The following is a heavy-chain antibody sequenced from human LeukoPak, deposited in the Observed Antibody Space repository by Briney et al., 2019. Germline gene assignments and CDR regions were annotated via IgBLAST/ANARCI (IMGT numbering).Heavy chain of an antibody. D-gene: IGHD3-22*01. CDR3: ARGLARYYDSSGYYHPLDY. V-gene: IGHV3-64*01. Sequence: GGSLRLSCAASGFTFSSYAMHWVRQAPGKGLEYVSAISSNGGSTYYANSVKGRFTISRDNSKNTLYLQMGSLRAEDMAVYYCARGLARYYDSSGYYHPLDYWGQGTLVTASS. J-gene: IGHJ4*02. CDR2: ISSNGGST. CDR1: GFTFSSYA.